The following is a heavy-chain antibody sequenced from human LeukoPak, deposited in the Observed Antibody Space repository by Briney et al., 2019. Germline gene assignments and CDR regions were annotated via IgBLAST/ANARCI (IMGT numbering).Heavy chain of an antibody. CDR2: ISAYNGNT. CDR1: GYTFTSYG. V-gene: IGHV1-18*01. J-gene: IGHJ6*03. CDR3: ARDRSIAAALAAMDV. D-gene: IGHD6-13*01. Sequence: AASVKVSCKASGYTFTSYGISWVRQAPGQGLEWMGWISAYNGNTNYAQKLQGRVTMTTDTSTSTAYMELRSLRSDDTAVYYCARDRSIAAALAAMDVWGKGTTVTVSS.